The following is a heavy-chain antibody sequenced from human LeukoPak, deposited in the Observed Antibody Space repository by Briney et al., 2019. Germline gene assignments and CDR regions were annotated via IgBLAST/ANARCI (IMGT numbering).Heavy chain of an antibody. V-gene: IGHV3-48*04. CDR2: INSSGSVT. CDR3: ARDLHRDGYNWPYFDY. Sequence: GGSLRLSRAASGFTFSSYSMNWVRQAPGKGLEWVSYINSSGSVTHYADSVKGRFTISRDNAKNSLYLQMNSLRAEDTAVYYCARDLHRDGYNWPYFDYWGQGTLVTVSP. D-gene: IGHD5-24*01. CDR1: GFTFSSYS. J-gene: IGHJ4*02.